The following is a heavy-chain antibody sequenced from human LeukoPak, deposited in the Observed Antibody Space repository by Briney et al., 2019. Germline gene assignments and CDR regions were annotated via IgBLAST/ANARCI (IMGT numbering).Heavy chain of an antibody. CDR2: MNPNSGNT. Sequence: ASVKVSCKASGYTFTSYDNNWVRQATGQGLEWMGWMNPNSGNTGYAQKFQGRVTMTRNTSISTAYMELSSLRSEDTAVYYCARFQTPYSYAFIYYYYYMDVWGKGTTVTVSS. J-gene: IGHJ6*03. CDR1: GYTFTSYD. D-gene: IGHD5-18*01. V-gene: IGHV1-8*01. CDR3: ARFQTPYSYAFIYYYYYMDV.